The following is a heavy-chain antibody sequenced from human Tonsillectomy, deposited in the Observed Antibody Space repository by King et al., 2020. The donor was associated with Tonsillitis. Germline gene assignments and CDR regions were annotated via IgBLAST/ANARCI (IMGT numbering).Heavy chain of an antibody. D-gene: IGHD3-22*01. CDR1: EFSLSASVMC. J-gene: IGHJ4*02. CDR3: GLRLGDYYCREGENY. Sequence: VTLKESGPALVKPTQTLTLTCTFSEFSLSASVMCVSWIRQPPGKALEWLALIDWDDDKYYSTSLKTRLTISKDTSKNQVVLTMTNMDPVDTATYYCGLRLGDYYCREGENYWGQGTLVTVSS. V-gene: IGHV2-70*13. CDR2: IDWDDDK.